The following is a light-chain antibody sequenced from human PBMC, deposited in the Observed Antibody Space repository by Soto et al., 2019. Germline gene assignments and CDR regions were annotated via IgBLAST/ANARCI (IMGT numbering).Light chain of an antibody. CDR1: QSIGKY. CDR2: AAS. Sequence: DIQMTQSPSSLSASVGDRVTITCRASQSIGKYLSGFQQTPGHEHKLLIYAASGLQSGVPSRFSGSGSGTDFTLTINSLQREDFATYYCQQTYNTPLTFGGGTKV. V-gene: IGKV1-39*01. CDR3: QQTYNTPLT. J-gene: IGKJ4*01.